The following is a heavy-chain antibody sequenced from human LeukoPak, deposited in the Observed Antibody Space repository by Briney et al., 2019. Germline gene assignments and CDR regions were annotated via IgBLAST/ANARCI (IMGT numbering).Heavy chain of an antibody. V-gene: IGHV3-7*05. D-gene: IGHD1-26*01. J-gene: IGHJ4*02. CDR3: ARYFRADSGNYYRSFDY. CDR2: IKEDGSEK. Sequence: GGSLRLSCAASGFTFSSYGMHWVRQAPAKGLEWVDNIKEDGSEKNYVDSVKGRFTISRDNAKNSLYLQMNSLRAEDTAVYYCARYFRADSGNYYRSFDYWGQGTLVTVSS. CDR1: GFTFSSYG.